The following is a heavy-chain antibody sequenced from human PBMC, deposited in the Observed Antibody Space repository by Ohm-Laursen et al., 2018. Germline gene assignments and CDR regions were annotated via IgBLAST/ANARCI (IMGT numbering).Heavy chain of an antibody. CDR3: ARGGALDI. D-gene: IGHD3-16*01. CDR1: GFTFSSYS. CDR2: FQSGGST. Sequence: SLRLSCAASGFTFSSYSVTWVRQAPGKGLEWVSVFQSGGSTYYTDSVKGRFTISRDNSKNTLYLQMNSLRAEDTAVYYCARGGALDIWGQGTMVTVSS. J-gene: IGHJ3*02. V-gene: IGHV3-53*01.